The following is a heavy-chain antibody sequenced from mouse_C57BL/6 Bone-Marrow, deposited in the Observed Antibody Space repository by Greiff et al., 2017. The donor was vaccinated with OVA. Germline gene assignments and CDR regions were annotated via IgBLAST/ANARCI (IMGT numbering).Heavy chain of an antibody. CDR1: GYSITSGYY. CDR2: ISYDGSN. Sequence: ESGPGLVKPSQSLSLTCSVTGYSITSGYYWNWIRQFPGNKLEWMGYISYDGSNNSNPPLKNRISITRDTSKNQSFLKLNSVTTEDTATYYCARGSAYGGQGTLVTVSA. CDR3: ARGSAY. J-gene: IGHJ3*01. V-gene: IGHV3-6*01.